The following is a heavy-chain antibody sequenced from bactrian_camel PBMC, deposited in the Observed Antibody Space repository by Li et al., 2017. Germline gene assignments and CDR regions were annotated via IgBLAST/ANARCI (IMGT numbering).Heavy chain of an antibody. J-gene: IGHJ4*01. D-gene: IGHD3*01. Sequence: QVQLVESGGGTVQPGGSLRLSCVTSGFVFSDYWMNWVRQVPGKGLEWVSGISAGGSYGERYAESVKGRFTISRDDAQNTLYLQLNSLNTEDMAMFYCAKAEAGWVPVLWGQGTQVTVS. CDR1: GFVFSDYW. V-gene: IGHV3S1*01. CDR3: AKAEAGWVPVL. CDR2: ISAGGSYGE.